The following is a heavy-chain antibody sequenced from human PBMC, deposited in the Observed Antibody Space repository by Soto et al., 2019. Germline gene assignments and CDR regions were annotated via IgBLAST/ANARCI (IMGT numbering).Heavy chain of an antibody. CDR1: GGTFSSYT. CDR2: IIPILGIA. D-gene: IGHD1-1*01. Sequence: QVQLVQSGAEVKKPGSSVKVSCKASGGTFSSYTISWVRQAPGQGLEWMGRIIPILGIANYAQKFQGRVTITADKSTSTAYMELSSLRSEDTAVYYCARDLEERWPTTANYYYMDVWGKGTTVTVSS. CDR3: ARDLEERWPTTANYYYMDV. J-gene: IGHJ6*03. V-gene: IGHV1-69*08.